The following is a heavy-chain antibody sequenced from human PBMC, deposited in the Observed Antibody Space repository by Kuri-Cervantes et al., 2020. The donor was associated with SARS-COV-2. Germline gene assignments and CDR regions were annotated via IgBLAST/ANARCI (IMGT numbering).Heavy chain of an antibody. CDR2: INSDGSST. D-gene: IGHD6-19*01. CDR3: VRSSGWYDY. V-gene: IGHV3-74*01. CDR1: GFTFSSYW. Sequence: ETLSLTCAASGFTFSSYWMHWVRQAPGKGLVWVSRINSDGSSTSYADSVKGRFTISRDNAKNTLYLQMNSLRAEDTAVYYCVRSSGWYDYWGQGTLVTVSS. J-gene: IGHJ4*02.